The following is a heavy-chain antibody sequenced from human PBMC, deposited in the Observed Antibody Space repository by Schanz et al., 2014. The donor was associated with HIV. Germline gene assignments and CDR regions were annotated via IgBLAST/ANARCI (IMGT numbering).Heavy chain of an antibody. CDR2: INQSGST. J-gene: IGHJ4*02. CDR1: GGSSIGNY. CDR3: ARASRGGLPYTGGWYYFDF. Sequence: QVQLQQWGAGLLKPSETLSLTCAIYGGSSIGNYWSWIRQSPGKGLEWIGNINQSGSTTYNPSLKSRVTMSIDTSETQFFLELTSVTAADTAVYYCARASRGGLPYTGGWYYFDFWGQGTLVTVSS. V-gene: IGHV4-34*01. D-gene: IGHD2-15*01.